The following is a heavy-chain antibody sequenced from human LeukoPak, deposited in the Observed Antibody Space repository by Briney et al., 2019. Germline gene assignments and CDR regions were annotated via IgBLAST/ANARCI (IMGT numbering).Heavy chain of an antibody. V-gene: IGHV4-39*01. D-gene: IGHD1-26*01. CDR2: IHYTGST. Sequence: SETLSLTCSVSGGSIRSSSYYWGWIRQPPGKGLEWIGTIHYTGSTYYTPSLKSRVTVSVDKSNNQFSLKVSSVTAADTAVYYCARHPSGSSFDYWGQGTLVAVSS. CDR3: ARHPSGSSFDY. J-gene: IGHJ4*02. CDR1: GGSIRSSSYY.